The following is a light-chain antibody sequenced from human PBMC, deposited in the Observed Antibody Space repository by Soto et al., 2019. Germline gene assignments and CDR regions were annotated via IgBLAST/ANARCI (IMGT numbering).Light chain of an antibody. V-gene: IGLV1-47*01. Sequence: QSVLTQPPSLSGTPGQTVTISCLGSSSNIGSNYAYWYRQLPGTAPKLVIYANSQRPSGVPDRFSGSKSGTSASLAISGLRSEDEADYYCATWDDSLRGVLFGGGTKLTVL. CDR3: ATWDDSLRGVL. CDR2: ANS. J-gene: IGLJ2*01. CDR1: SSNIGSNY.